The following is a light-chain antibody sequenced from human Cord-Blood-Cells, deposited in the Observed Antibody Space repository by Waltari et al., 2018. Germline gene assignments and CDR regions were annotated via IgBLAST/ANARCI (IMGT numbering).Light chain of an antibody. Sequence: ELVLTQSPGTLSLSPGERATLSCRASQSVSSSYLAWYQQKPGQAPRLLIYGASSRATGIPDRFSGSGSGTDFTLTISRLEPEDFAVYYCQQYGSSHTFGQGTKVEIK. CDR3: QQYGSSHT. CDR2: GAS. V-gene: IGKV3-20*01. CDR1: QSVSSSY. J-gene: IGKJ1*01.